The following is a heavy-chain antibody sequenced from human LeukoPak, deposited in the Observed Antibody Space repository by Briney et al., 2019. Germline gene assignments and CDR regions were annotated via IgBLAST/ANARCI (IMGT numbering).Heavy chain of an antibody. CDR1: GFTVSSNY. V-gene: IGHV4-39*01. D-gene: IGHD3-10*01. CDR3: ARHYGP. CDR2: IYYSGST. J-gene: IGHJ4*02. Sequence: GSLRLSCVASGFTVSSNYMSWIRQPPGKGLEWIGSIYYSGSTYYNPSLKSRVTISVDTSKNQFSLKLNSVTATDTAVYYCARHYGPWGQGTLVTVSS.